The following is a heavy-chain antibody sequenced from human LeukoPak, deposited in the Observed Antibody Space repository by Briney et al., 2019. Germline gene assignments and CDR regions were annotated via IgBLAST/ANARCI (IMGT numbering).Heavy chain of an antibody. V-gene: IGHV3-49*03. D-gene: IGHD3-22*01. J-gene: IGHJ5*02. Sequence: GGSLRLSCIASGFTFGDYAMSWFRQAPGKGLEWVGFIRSKAYGGTTEYAASVKGRFTISRDDSKSIAYLQMNSLKTEDTAVYYCTRVLYDSSGYKYNGFDPWGQGTLVTVSS. CDR1: GFTFGDYA. CDR3: TRVLYDSSGYKYNGFDP. CDR2: IRSKAYGGTT.